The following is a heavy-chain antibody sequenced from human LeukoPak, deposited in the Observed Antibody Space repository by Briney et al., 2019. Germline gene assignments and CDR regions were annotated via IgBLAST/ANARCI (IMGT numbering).Heavy chain of an antibody. V-gene: IGHV4-31*03. J-gene: IGHJ3*02. CDR2: IYYSGST. CDR1: GVSISSGGYY. CDR3: ARQSGGYDFWSGYYRGAFDI. D-gene: IGHD3-3*01. Sequence: SETLSLTCTVSGVSISSGGYYWSWIRQHPGKGLEWIGYIYYSGSTYYNPSLKSRVTISVDTSKNQFSLKLSSVTAADTAVYYCARQSGGYDFWSGYYRGAFDIWGQGTMVTVSS.